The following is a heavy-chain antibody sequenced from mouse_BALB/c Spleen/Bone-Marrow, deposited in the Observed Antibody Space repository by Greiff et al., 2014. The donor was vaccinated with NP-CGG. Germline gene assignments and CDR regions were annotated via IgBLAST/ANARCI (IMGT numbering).Heavy chain of an antibody. CDR1: GFTFSSFG. V-gene: IGHV5-17*02. Sequence: DVLLVESGGGLVQPGGSRKLSCAASGFTFSSFGMPWVRQAPEKGLEWVAFISSGSSIIYYADTVKGRFTISRDNPKNTLFLQMTSLRSEDTSMYYCARSQFYGNYLDSWGQGTTLTVSS. CDR2: ISSGSSII. CDR3: ARSQFYGNYLDS. J-gene: IGHJ2*01. D-gene: IGHD2-1*01.